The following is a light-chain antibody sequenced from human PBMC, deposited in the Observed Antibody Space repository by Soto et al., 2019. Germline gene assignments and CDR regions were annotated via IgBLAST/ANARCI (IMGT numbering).Light chain of an antibody. V-gene: IGLV2-8*01. CDR1: SSDVGAYNY. J-gene: IGLJ3*02. CDR2: EVT. Sequence: QSALTQPPSASGSPGQSVTISCTGTSSDVGAYNYVSWYQQHPGKAPKLLIYEVTNRPSGVTDRFSGSKSGDTASLTVSGLQAEDEADDYCSSFAGSDTLVFGGGTKLTVL. CDR3: SSFAGSDTLV.